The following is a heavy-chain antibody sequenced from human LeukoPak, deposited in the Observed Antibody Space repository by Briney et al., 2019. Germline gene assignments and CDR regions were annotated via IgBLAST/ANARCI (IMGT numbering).Heavy chain of an antibody. V-gene: IGHV3-30*02. CDR2: IGYDGSNK. J-gene: IGHJ6*03. Sequence: GGSLTLSCAASGFTFSSYGMHWVRQAPGKGLEWVAFIGYDGSNKYTADSARGRFTLSRDNSKDTLYLQMNSLRAEDTAVYYCAKRGGTTVTTSNFHMDVWGKGTTVTVSS. CDR3: AKRGGTTVTTSNFHMDV. CDR1: GFTFSSYG. D-gene: IGHD4-17*01.